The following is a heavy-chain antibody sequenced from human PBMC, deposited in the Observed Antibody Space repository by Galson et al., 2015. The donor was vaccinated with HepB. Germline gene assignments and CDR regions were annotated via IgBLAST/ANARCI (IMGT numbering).Heavy chain of an antibody. Sequence: SLRLSCAASGFTFSSYWMHWVRQAPGKGLVWVSRINSDGSSTSYADSVKGRFTISRDNAKNTLYLQMNSLRAEDTAVYYCAREGERWELPLDYWDQGTLVTVSS. V-gene: IGHV3-74*01. D-gene: IGHD1-26*01. J-gene: IGHJ4*02. CDR1: GFTFSSYW. CDR2: INSDGSST. CDR3: AREGERWELPLDY.